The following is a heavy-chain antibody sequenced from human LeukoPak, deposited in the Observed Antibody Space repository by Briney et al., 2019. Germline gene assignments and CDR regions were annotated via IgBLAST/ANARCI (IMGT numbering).Heavy chain of an antibody. V-gene: IGHV1-46*01. CDR3: ARYNSRNSNDY. CDR2: INPSGGGT. Sequence: ASVKVSCKASGYTFTSYYMHWVRQAPGQGLEWMGIINPSGGGTNYAQNFQGRVTMTRDTSTITVYMELSSLRPEDTAMCYCARYNSRNSNDYWGQGTLVTVSS. D-gene: IGHD1-20*01. CDR1: GYTFTSYY. J-gene: IGHJ4*02.